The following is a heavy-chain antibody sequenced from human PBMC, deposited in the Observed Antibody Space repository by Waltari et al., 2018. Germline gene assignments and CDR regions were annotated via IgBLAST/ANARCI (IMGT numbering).Heavy chain of an antibody. V-gene: IGHV1-2*06. D-gene: IGHD2-15*01. J-gene: IGHJ5*02. CDR3: ARVPLKPSGGSWFDP. Sequence: QVQLVQSGAEVKKPGASVKVSCKASGYTFTGYYMHWVRQAPGQGLEWMGRINPNSGGTNYAQKFQGRVTMTRDTSISTAYMELSRLRSDDTAVYYCARVPLKPSGGSWFDPWGQGTLVTVSS. CDR1: GYTFTGYY. CDR2: INPNSGGT.